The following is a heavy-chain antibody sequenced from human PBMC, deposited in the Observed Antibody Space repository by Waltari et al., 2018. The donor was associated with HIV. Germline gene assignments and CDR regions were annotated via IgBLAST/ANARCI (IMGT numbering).Heavy chain of an antibody. Sequence: QVQLVQSGAEVKKPGASVKVSCKASGYTFTSYDINWVRQAPGQGLEWMGWMNPNKGKTGNAQKVQGRVTRTRNTSISTAYMELSSLRSEDTAVYYCARREGTYCSGGSCYSIYYYGMDVWGQGTTVTVSS. V-gene: IGHV1-8*01. CDR3: ARREGTYCSGGSCYSIYYYGMDV. CDR1: GYTFTSYD. CDR2: MNPNKGKT. J-gene: IGHJ6*02. D-gene: IGHD2-15*01.